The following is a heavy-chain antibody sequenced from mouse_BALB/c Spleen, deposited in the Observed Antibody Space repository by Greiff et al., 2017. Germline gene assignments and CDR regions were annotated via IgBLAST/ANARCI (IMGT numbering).Heavy chain of an antibody. J-gene: IGHJ2*01. Sequence: VQLKQSGAELVRPGALVKLSCKASGFNINDYYMHWVKQRPEQGLEWIGWIDPENGNTIYDPKFQGKASITADTSSNTAYLQLSSLTSEDTAVYYCALTGDLDYWGQGTTLTVSS. D-gene: IGHD4-1*01. CDR2: IDPENGNT. CDR1: GFNINDYY. CDR3: ALTGDLDY. V-gene: IGHV14-1*02.